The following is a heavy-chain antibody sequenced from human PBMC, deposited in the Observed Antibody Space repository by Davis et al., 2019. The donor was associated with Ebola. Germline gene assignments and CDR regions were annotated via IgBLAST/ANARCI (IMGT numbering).Heavy chain of an antibody. V-gene: IGHV3-21*01. J-gene: IGHJ6*02. CDR1: GFTFSSYS. CDR2: ISSSSSYI. CDR3: ARKRGYSYGYSYYYGMDV. Sequence: GGSLRLFCAASGFTFSSYSMNWVRQAPGKGLEWVSSISSSSSYIYYADSVKGRFTISRDNAKNSLYLQMNSLRAEDTAVYYCARKRGYSYGYSYYYGMDVWGQGTTVTVSS. D-gene: IGHD5-18*01.